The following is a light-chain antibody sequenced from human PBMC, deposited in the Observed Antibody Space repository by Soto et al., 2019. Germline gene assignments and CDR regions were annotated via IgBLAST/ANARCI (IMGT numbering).Light chain of an antibody. CDR2: KAS. CDR3: QQYNSYPLT. CDR1: QTISSW. J-gene: IGKJ4*01. V-gene: IGKV1-5*03. Sequence: DIQMTQSPSTLSGSVGDRVTITCRASQTISSWLAWYQQKPGKAPKLLIYKASTLKSGVPSRFSGSGSGTEFTLTISSLQPDDFGTYFCQQYNSYPLTFGGGTKVDIK.